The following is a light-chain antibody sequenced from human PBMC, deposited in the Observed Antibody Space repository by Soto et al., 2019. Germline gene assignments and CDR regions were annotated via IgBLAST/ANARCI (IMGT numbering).Light chain of an antibody. CDR1: SSNIGSKS. Sequence: QSVLTQPPSVSGTPGQRVNMSCSGSSSNIGSKSVSWYQHLPQTAPKLLIYSNNQRPSGVPGRLSGSKSGTSASLAISGVQSDDETHYYCAAWDDSLSVLVFGGGTKLTVL. J-gene: IGLJ2*01. CDR3: AAWDDSLSVLV. CDR2: SNN. V-gene: IGLV1-44*01.